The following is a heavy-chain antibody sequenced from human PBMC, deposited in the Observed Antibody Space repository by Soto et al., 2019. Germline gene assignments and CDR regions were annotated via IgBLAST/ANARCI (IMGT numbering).Heavy chain of an antibody. CDR3: ARESYSSSGYDSADWFDP. D-gene: IGHD6-13*01. CDR1: GYTFTSYA. CDR2: INAGNGNT. Sequence: ASVKVSCKASGYTFTSYAMHWVRQAPGQRLEWMGWINAGNGNTKYSQKFQGRVTITRDTSASTAYMELSSLRSEDTAVYYCARESYSSSGYDSADWFDPWGQGTLVTVSS. V-gene: IGHV1-3*01. J-gene: IGHJ5*02.